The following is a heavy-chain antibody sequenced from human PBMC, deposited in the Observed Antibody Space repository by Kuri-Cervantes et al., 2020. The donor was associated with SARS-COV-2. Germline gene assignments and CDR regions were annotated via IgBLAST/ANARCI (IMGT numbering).Heavy chain of an antibody. CDR3: APSTGDNGY. D-gene: IGHD7-27*01. CDR2: ISYDGSNK. V-gene: IGHV3-30-3*01. Sequence: GGSLRLSCAASGFTFSSYAMHWVRQAPGKGLEWVAVISYDGSNKYYADSVKGRFTISRDNSKNTLYLQMNSLRAEDTAVYYCAPSTGDNGYWGQGTLVTVSS. CDR1: GFTFSSYA. J-gene: IGHJ4*02.